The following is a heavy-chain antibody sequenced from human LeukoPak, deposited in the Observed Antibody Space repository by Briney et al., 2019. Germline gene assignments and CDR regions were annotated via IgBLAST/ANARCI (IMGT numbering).Heavy chain of an antibody. J-gene: IGHJ4*02. Sequence: GGSLRLSCVASGFTFSTHAMSWVRLAPGKGLEWVSAIGGSDGSTYYADSVKGRFTISRDNSKDTLYLQMNSLRAEDMAVYYCAKGSKWLSHFDYWGQGTLVTVSS. CDR2: IGGSDGST. V-gene: IGHV3-23*01. D-gene: IGHD6-19*01. CDR1: GFTFSTHA. CDR3: AKGSKWLSHFDY.